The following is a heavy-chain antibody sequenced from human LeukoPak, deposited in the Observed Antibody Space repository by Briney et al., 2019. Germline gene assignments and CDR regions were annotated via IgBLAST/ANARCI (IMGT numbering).Heavy chain of an antibody. CDR2: ISGSGGST. CDR1: EFTFSSYA. D-gene: IGHD2-2*01. Sequence: PGGSLRLSCAASEFTFSSYAMSWVRQAPGKGLEWVSAISGSGGSTYYADSVKGRFTISRDNSKNTLYLQMNSLRAEDTAVYYCAKAHCPHCIFVVPAANSMDVWGKGTTVTVSS. J-gene: IGHJ6*03. CDR3: AKAHCPHCIFVVPAANSMDV. V-gene: IGHV3-23*01.